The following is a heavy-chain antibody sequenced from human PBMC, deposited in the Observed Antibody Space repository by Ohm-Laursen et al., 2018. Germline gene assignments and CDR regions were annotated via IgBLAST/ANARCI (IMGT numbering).Heavy chain of an antibody. CDR1: GFTFSSYA. Sequence: SLRLSCAASGFTFSSYAMSWVRRAPGKRLEWVSAISGSGGSTYYADSVKGRFTISRDNSKNTLYLQMNSLRAEDTAVYYCAKVPDAAEYFQRWGQGTPVTVSS. CDR2: ISGSGGST. J-gene: IGHJ1*01. D-gene: IGHD1-14*01. V-gene: IGHV3-23*01. CDR3: AKVPDAAEYFQR.